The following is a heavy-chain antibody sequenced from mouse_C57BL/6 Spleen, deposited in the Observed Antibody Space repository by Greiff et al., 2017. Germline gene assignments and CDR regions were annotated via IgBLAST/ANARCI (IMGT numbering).Heavy chain of an antibody. V-gene: IGHV1-77*01. CDR1: GYTFTDYY. CDR2: IGPGSGST. CDR3: ARSYCSPFYYAMDY. D-gene: IGHD2-12*01. J-gene: IGHJ4*01. Sequence: QVQLQQSGAELVKPGASVKISCKASGYTFTDYYINWVKQRPGQGLEWIGKIGPGSGSTYYNEKFKGKATLTADKSSITAYMQLSSLTSEDAAVYFCARSYCSPFYYAMDYWGQGTSVTVSS.